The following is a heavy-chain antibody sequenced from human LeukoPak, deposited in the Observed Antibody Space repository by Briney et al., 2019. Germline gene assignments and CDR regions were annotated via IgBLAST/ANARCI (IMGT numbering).Heavy chain of an antibody. V-gene: IGHV3-74*01. J-gene: IGHJ4*02. D-gene: IGHD6-13*01. CDR3: ARVAYSSSWYVDY. CDR1: GFTFSNYL. Sequence: PRGSLRLSCAASGFTFSNYLMHWVRQVPGKGLEWVSRINSDGSSTSYADSVKGRFTISRDNAKNTLYLQMNSLRAEDTAVYYCARVAYSSSWYVDYWGQGTLVTVSS. CDR2: INSDGSST.